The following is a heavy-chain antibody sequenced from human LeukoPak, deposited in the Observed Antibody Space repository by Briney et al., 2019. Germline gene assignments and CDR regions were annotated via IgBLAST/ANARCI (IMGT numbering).Heavy chain of an antibody. D-gene: IGHD6-13*01. CDR1: GFTFSSYA. CDR2: MSGSGGST. Sequence: PGGSLRLSCAASGFTFSSYAMSWVRQAPGKGLEWVSAMSGSGGSTYYADSVKGRFTISRDNSKKTLYLQMNSLRAEDTAVYYCAKVLGSSWYIDYWGQGTLVTVSS. CDR3: AKVLGSSWYIDY. V-gene: IGHV3-23*01. J-gene: IGHJ4*02.